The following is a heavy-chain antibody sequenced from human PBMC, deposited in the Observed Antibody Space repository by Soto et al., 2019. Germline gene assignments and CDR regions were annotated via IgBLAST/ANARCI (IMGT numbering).Heavy chain of an antibody. CDR2: ITSSGNTI. J-gene: IGHJ4*02. CDR3: ARQSRTDFFDY. CDR1: GFTFSDYY. V-gene: IGHV3-11*01. Sequence: GGSLRLSCAASGFTFSDYYMNWIRQAPGKGLEWISYITSSGNTIYYADSVKGRFTISRDNAKNSLYLQMNSLRAEDTAVYYCARQSRTDFFDYWGQGTLVTVSS.